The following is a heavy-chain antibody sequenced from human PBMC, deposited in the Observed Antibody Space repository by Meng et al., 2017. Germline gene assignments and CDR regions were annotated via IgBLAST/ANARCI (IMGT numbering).Heavy chain of an antibody. D-gene: IGHD2-15*01. CDR1: GHSFTSYW. CDR3: ARPKDGLDAFDI. CDR2: IYPGDSDT. Sequence: GESLKISCKGSGHSFTSYWIGWGRQMSGKGLGWMGIIYPGDSDTSYSLSFQGQVTISADKSISTAYLQWSSLKASDSAMYYGARPKDGLDAFDIWGQGTMVTVSS. V-gene: IGHV5-51*01. J-gene: IGHJ3*02.